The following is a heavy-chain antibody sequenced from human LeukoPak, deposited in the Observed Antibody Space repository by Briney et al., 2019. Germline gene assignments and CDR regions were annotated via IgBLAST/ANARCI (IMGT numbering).Heavy chain of an antibody. D-gene: IGHD4-17*01. CDR1: GYSFTSYW. J-gene: IGHJ3*02. Sequence: GESLKISCKGFGYSFTSYWIGWVRQMPGKGLEWMRIIYPGDSDTRYSPSFQGQVTISADKSISTAYLQWSSLKASDTAMYYCATRAVNSPGAFDIWGQGTMVTVSS. CDR2: IYPGDSDT. V-gene: IGHV5-51*01. CDR3: ATRAVNSPGAFDI.